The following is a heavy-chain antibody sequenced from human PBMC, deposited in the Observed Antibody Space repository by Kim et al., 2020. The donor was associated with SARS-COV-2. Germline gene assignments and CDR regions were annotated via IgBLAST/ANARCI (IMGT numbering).Heavy chain of an antibody. V-gene: IGHV3-33*01. CDR3: ARGGLSGSYRLYYYGMDV. CDR2: IWYDGSNK. D-gene: IGHD1-26*01. J-gene: IGHJ6*02. Sequence: GGSLRLSCAASGFTFSSYGMHWVRQAPGKGLEWVAVIWYDGSNKYYADSVKGRFTISRDNSKNTLYLQMNSLRAEDTAVYYCARGGLSGSYRLYYYGMDVWGQGTTVTVSS. CDR1: GFTFSSYG.